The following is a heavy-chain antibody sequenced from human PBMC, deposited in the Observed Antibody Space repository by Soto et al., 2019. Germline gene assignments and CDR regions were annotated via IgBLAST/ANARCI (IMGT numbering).Heavy chain of an antibody. CDR3: ARDREYYYDSSGNYYYHYGLDV. CDR1: GYTFTDYG. J-gene: IGHJ6*02. CDR2: ISGYNGNT. V-gene: IGHV1-18*04. Sequence: ASVKVSCKASGYTFTDYGLSWVRQAPGQGLEWMGWISGYNGNTKYAQKFQGRVTMTTDTPTNTAYMELRSLRSDDTAVYYCARDREYYYDSSGNYYYHYGLDVWGQGTTVTVS. D-gene: IGHD3-22*01.